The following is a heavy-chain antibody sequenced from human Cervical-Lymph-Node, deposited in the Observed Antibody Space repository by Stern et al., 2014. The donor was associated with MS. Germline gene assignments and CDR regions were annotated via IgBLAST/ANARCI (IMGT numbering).Heavy chain of an antibody. D-gene: IGHD2-15*01. V-gene: IGHV4-4*02. CDR2: TYHSGST. CDR1: GGSIRSRNW. J-gene: IGHJ4*02. Sequence: QLQLQESGPGLVTPSGTLSLTCAVSGGSIRSRNWGSWVRQPPRKGLDCIGETYHSGSTNYTPSLKSRVTISVDKSKTQFSLKLSSVTAADTAVYYCARKMFDCSGGSCYYYFDYWGQGTLVTVSS. CDR3: ARKMFDCSGGSCYYYFDY.